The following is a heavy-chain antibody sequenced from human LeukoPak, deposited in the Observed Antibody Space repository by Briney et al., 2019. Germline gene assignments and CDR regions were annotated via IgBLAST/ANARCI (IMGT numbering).Heavy chain of an antibody. Sequence: PGGSLELSFAPSELTFSSFAMTWFPQAPGKGRKGFQPFIDSGNSIYYADSAEGRFTISRDNSKNTLYLQMNSLRAGDTAVYYCAKDPIFSGSYGVFDYWGLGTLVTVSS. CDR2: FIDSGNSI. D-gene: IGHD1-26*01. V-gene: IGHV3-23*01. CDR1: ELTFSSFA. J-gene: IGHJ4*02. CDR3: AKDPIFSGSYGVFDY.